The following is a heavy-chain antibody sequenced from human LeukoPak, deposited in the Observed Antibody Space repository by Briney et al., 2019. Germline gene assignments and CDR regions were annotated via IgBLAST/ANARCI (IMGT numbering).Heavy chain of an antibody. J-gene: IGHJ4*02. CDR2: IRYDGSNK. V-gene: IGHV3-30*02. Sequence: GGSLRLSCAASGFTFSSYGMHWVRQAPGKGLEWVAFIRYDGSNKYYADSVRGRFTISRDNSKNTLYLQMNSLRAEDTAVYYCAKPYDFWSGYPPDYWGQGTLVTVSS. CDR3: AKPYDFWSGYPPDY. D-gene: IGHD3-3*01. CDR1: GFTFSSYG.